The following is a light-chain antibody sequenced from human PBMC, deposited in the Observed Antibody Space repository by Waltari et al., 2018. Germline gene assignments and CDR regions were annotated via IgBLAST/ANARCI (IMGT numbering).Light chain of an antibody. J-gene: IGKJ4*01. Sequence: DIQMTQSPSSLSAFVGDRVTITCRASRDIKTFLAWFQQTPGKAPKSLIFTASTLQTGVTSRFSGSGYGTGFTLTITNLQPEDSATYYCQQYKTVPHSFGAGIKLEIK. V-gene: IGKV1-16*01. CDR3: QQYKTVPHS. CDR2: TAS. CDR1: RDIKTF.